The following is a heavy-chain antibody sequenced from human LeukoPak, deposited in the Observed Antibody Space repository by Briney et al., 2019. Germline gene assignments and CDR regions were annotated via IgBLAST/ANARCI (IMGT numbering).Heavy chain of an antibody. CDR3: AEGRTYYYYYMDV. CDR2: ISGSGGST. Sequence: PGGSLRLSCAASGFTFSSYAMSWVRQAPGKGLGWVSAISGSGGSTYYADSVKGRFTISRDNSKNTLYLQMNSLRAEGTAVYYCAEGRTYYYYYMDVWGKGTTVTVSS. V-gene: IGHV3-23*01. J-gene: IGHJ6*03. CDR1: GFTFSSYA.